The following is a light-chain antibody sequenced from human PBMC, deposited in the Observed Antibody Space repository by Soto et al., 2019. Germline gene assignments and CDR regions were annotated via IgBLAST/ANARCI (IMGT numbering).Light chain of an antibody. CDR1: QSVSSSY. Sequence: EIVLTQSPGTLSLSPGERATLSCRASQSVSSSYLAWYQQKPGQAPRLLIYGASSRATGIPDRFSGSGSGTDFTLTISRLEPEDFAVYYCQQYGSSPSTLTFGGGTGVDIK. V-gene: IGKV3-20*01. J-gene: IGKJ4*01. CDR2: GAS. CDR3: QQYGSSPSTLT.